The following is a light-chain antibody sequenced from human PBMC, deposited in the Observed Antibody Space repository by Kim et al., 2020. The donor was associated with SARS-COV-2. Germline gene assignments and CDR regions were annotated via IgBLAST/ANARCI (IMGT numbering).Light chain of an antibody. CDR1: TGAATGCHH. CDR3: LLYYDGYRV. Sequence: PGRTVTLACGSSTGAATGCHHPYGFQQKPGQAPSTLIYDTSNKHSWTPARLSGSLLGGKAALTLSGALPEDEAEYYCLLYYDGYRVFGGGTQLTVL. J-gene: IGLJ2*01. CDR2: DTS. V-gene: IGLV7-46*01.